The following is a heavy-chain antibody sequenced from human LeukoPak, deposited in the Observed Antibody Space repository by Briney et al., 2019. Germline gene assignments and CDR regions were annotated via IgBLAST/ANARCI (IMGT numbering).Heavy chain of an antibody. V-gene: IGHV3-9*01. CDR3: ARRVYYDSTSNWFDP. Sequence: SGGSLRLSCAASGFTLDDYAMHWVRDARGKGREWVSGISWKRGSIVYADSVKGRFTISRENAKNSLYLQMNSLRAEDTALYYCARRVYYDSTSNWFDPWGQGTLVTVSS. J-gene: IGHJ5*02. CDR1: GFTLDDYA. D-gene: IGHD3-22*01. CDR2: ISWKRGSI.